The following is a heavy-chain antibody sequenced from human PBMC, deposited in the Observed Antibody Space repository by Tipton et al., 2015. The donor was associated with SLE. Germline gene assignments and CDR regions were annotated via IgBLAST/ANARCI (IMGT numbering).Heavy chain of an antibody. CDR1: GDSISSYY. CDR2: IYYSGSS. V-gene: IGHV4-59*01. D-gene: IGHD2-15*01. CDR3: ARGQYCGGGGCYSEYNWFDP. J-gene: IGHJ5*02. Sequence: TLSLTCNVSGDSISSYYWSWIRQPPGKGLEWIGYIYYSGSSTYNPSLKNRVTISVDTSKNQLSLKLSSVTAADTAVYYCARGQYCGGGGCYSEYNWFDPWGQGTLVTVSS.